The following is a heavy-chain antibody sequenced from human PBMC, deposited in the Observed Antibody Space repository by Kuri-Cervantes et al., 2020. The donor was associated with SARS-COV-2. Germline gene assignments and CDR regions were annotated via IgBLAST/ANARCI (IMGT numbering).Heavy chain of an antibody. Sequence: GESLKISCKGSGYSFSTNWIAWVRQMPGKGLEWMGVIYPGDSDTRYSPSFHGQVTISADKSISTAYLQWSSLRASDTAMYYCARRGINYEWYFDLWGRGTLVTVSS. CDR3: ARRGINYEWYFDL. CDR2: IYPGDSDT. J-gene: IGHJ2*01. CDR1: GYSFSTNW. V-gene: IGHV5-51*01. D-gene: IGHD4-11*01.